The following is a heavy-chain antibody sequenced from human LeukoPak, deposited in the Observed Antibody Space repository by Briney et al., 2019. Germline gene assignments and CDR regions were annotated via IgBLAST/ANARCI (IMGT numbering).Heavy chain of an antibody. CDR1: GGSISSYY. CDR3: ARAENYYYYYGMDV. J-gene: IGHJ6*02. V-gene: IGHV4-59*01. Sequence: SETLPLTCTVSGGSISSYYWSWIRQPPGKGLEWIGYIYYSGSTNYNPSLKSRVTISVDTSKNQFSLKLSSVTAADTAVYYCARAENYYYYYGMDVWGQGTTVTVSS. CDR2: IYYSGST.